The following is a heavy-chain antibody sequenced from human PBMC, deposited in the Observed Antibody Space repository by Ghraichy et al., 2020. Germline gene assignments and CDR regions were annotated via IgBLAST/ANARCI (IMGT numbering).Heavy chain of an antibody. CDR1: GFTFSSYW. V-gene: IGHV3-74*01. D-gene: IGHD2-2*02. CDR3: ARDPYCSSTNCYTGSWFDP. CDR2: ISTDGSRT. J-gene: IGHJ5*02. Sequence: LSLTCAASGFTFSSYWMHWVRQAPGKGLAWVSSISTDGSRTSYADSVKGRFTISRDNAKNTLYLQMNSLRAEDTAVYYCARDPYCSSTNCYTGSWFDPWGLGTLVTVSS.